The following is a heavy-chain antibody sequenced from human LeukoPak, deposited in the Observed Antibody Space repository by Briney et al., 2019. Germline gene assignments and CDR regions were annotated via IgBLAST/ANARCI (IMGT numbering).Heavy chain of an antibody. CDR1: GFTFSSYA. Sequence: GGSLRLSCSASGFTFSSYAMHWVRQAPGKGLEYVSAISSNGGSTYYADSVKVRFTISRDNSKNTLYLQMSSLRAEDTAVYYCVKDFYSYGYTFDYWGQGTLVTVSS. CDR2: ISSNGGST. V-gene: IGHV3-64D*06. J-gene: IGHJ4*02. CDR3: VKDFYSYGYTFDY. D-gene: IGHD5-18*01.